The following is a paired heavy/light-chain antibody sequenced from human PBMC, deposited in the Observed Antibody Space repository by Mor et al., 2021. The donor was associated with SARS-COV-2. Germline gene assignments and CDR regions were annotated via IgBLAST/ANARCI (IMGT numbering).Light chain of an antibody. J-gene: IGKJ2*01. Sequence: EIVLTQSPGTLSLSPGERATLSCRASQSVSSSYLAWYQQKPGQAPRLLIYGASSRATGIPDRFSGSGSGTDFTLTISRLEPEDFAVYYCQQYGSSPPYTFGQGTKVEIK. CDR3: QQYGSSPPYT. CDR1: QSVSSSY. CDR2: GAS. V-gene: IGKV3-20*01.
Heavy chain of an antibody. V-gene: IGHV4-34*01. CDR2: INHSGST. CDR3: ARRPRTPAVLRHYYYYAMDV. Sequence: QVQLQQWGAGLLKPSETLSLTCAVHGGSFSGYYWSWIRQPPGKGLEWIGEINHSGSTNYNPSLKSRLTISVDTSKNQFSLKLSSVTAADTAVYYCARRPRTPAVLRHYYYYAMDVWGQGTTVTVSS. J-gene: IGHJ6*02. CDR1: GGSFSGYY.